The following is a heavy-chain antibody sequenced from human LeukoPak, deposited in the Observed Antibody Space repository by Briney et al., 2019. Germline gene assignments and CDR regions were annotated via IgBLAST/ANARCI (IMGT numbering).Heavy chain of an antibody. D-gene: IGHD6-13*01. Sequence: KTGGSLRLSCAASGFTFTTYSMNWARQAPGKGLEWVSSISSSSSYIYYVGSVKGRFTISRDNARNSLYLQMNSLRAEDTAVYYCAREYDQQLESWGQGTPVTVSS. V-gene: IGHV3-21*01. CDR1: GFTFTTYS. J-gene: IGHJ5*02. CDR2: ISSSSSYI. CDR3: AREYDQQLES.